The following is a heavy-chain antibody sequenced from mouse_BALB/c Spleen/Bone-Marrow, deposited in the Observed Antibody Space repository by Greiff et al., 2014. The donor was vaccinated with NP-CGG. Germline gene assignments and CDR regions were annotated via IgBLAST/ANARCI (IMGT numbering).Heavy chain of an antibody. CDR3: ARSRTGTYFDY. V-gene: IGHV1-7*01. D-gene: IGHD4-1*01. CDR2: INPSTGYT. CDR1: GYTFTSYW. Sequence: VKLQESGAELAKPGASVKMSCKASGYTFTSYWMHWVKQRPGQGLEWIGYINPSTGYTEYNQKFKDKATLTADKSSSTAYMQLSSLTSEDSAVYYGARSRTGTYFDYWGQGTTLTGSS. J-gene: IGHJ2*01.